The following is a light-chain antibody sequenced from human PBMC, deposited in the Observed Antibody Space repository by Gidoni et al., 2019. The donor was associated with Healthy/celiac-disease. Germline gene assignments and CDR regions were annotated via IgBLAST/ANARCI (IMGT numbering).Light chain of an antibody. J-gene: IGLJ1*01. CDR2: GKN. CDR3: NSRDSSGNHYV. V-gene: IGLV3-19*01. Sequence: SSELTQDPAVPVALGQTVRITCQGDSLRSYYASWYQQKPGQAPVLVIYGKNNRPSGIPDRFSGCSSGNTASLTITGAQAEDEADYYCNSRDSSGNHYVFGTGTKVTVL. CDR1: SLRSYY.